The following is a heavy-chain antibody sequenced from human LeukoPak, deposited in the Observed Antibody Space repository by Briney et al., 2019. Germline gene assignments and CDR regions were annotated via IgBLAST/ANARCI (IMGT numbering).Heavy chain of an antibody. CDR3: AREPTEWSGYDSNYFDY. J-gene: IGHJ4*02. CDR2: IYYSGST. CDR1: GGSISSYY. D-gene: IGHD5-12*01. V-gene: IGHV4-59*01. Sequence: SETLSLTCTVSGGSISSYYWSSIRQPPGKGLEWIGYIYYSGSTNYNPSLKSRVTISVDTSKNQFSLKLSSVTAADTAVYYCAREPTEWSGYDSNYFDYWGQGTLVTVSS.